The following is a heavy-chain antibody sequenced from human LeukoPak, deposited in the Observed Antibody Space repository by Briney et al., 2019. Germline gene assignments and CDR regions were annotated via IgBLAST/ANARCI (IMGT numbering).Heavy chain of an antibody. CDR3: AIGYFEIDY. J-gene: IGHJ4*02. V-gene: IGHV4-38-2*02. Sequence: SETLSLTCTVSGYSISSGYYWGWIRQPPGKGLEWIGSIYHSGSTYYNPSLKSRVTISVDTSKNQFSLKLSSVTAADTAVYYCAIGYFEIDYWGQGTLVTVSS. CDR1: GYSISSGYY. D-gene: IGHD3-22*01. CDR2: IYHSGST.